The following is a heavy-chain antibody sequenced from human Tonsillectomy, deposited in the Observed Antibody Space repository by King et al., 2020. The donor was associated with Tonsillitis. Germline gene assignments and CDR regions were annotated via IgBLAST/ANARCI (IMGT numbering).Heavy chain of an antibody. J-gene: IGHJ5*02. D-gene: IGHD1-26*01. V-gene: IGHV1-18*01. CDR2: ISPNSGTT. CDR1: GYTFTAYG. CDR3: ARDRSDSGSYYGFDP. Sequence: QLVQSGAEVKKPGASVKVSCKTSGYTFTAYGIPWVRQAPGQGLEWMGWISPNSGTTSYAQSVQGRVTMTTDTSTSTAYMELRSLTYDDTAVYFCARDRSDSGSYYGFDPWGQGTQVTVSS.